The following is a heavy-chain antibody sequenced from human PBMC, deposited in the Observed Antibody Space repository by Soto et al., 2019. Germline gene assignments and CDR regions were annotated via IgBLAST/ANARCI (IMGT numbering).Heavy chain of an antibody. CDR1: GYNFTSYG. J-gene: IGHJ5*02. V-gene: IGHV1-18*01. D-gene: IGHD6-19*01. CDR3: AREPVAGIWFDP. Sequence: QVQLVQSGAKVKKPGASVQVSCKASGYNFTSYGISWVRQAPGQGLEWMGWINSYNGNTTYAQKLQGRVTMTTDTPTSSAYMERRSLRSDDTAVYYGAREPVAGIWFDPWGQGTLVTVSS. CDR2: INSYNGNT.